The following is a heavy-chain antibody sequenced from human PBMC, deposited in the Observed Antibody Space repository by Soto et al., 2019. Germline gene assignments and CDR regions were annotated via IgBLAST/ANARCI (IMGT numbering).Heavy chain of an antibody. CDR1: GFTFSSYA. CDR3: AKDESTSVAWDWSDP. D-gene: IGHD3-16*01. CDR2: ISDSGRST. V-gene: IGHV3-23*01. Sequence: GGSLRLSCAASGFTFSSYAMSWVRQAPGKGLEWVSSISDSGRSTFYPDSVKGRFAISRDNSKNTLYLQMNSLRVDDTAVYYCAKDESTSVAWDWSDPWGQGTLVTVSS. J-gene: IGHJ5*02.